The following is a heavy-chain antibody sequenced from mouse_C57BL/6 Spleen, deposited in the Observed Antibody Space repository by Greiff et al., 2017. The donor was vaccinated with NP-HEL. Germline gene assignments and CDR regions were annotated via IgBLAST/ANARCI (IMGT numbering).Heavy chain of an antibody. CDR2: IYPGDGDT. CDR1: GYAFSSSW. V-gene: IGHV1-82*01. D-gene: IGHD1-1*01. Sequence: VQLQQSGPELVKPGASVKISCKASGYAFSSSWMNWVKQRPGKGLEWIGRIYPGDGDTNYNGKFKGKATLTADKSSSTAYMQLSSLTSEDSAVYFCARLYYDGSSYYFDYWGQGTTLTVSS. J-gene: IGHJ2*01. CDR3: ARLYYDGSSYYFDY.